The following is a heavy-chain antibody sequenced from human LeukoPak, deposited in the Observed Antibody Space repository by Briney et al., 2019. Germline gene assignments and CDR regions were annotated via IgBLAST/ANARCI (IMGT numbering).Heavy chain of an antibody. CDR2: ISAHNGNT. CDR3: ARAGGSSSSLYHYYYYYMDV. CDR1: GYTFTSYG. D-gene: IGHD6-6*01. Sequence: ASVKVSCKASGYTFTSYGISWVRQAPGQGLEWMGWISAHNGNTNYAQKLQGRVTMTTDTSTSTAHMELRSLRSEDTAVYYCARAGGSSSSLYHYYYYYMDVWGKGTTVTVSS. V-gene: IGHV1-18*01. J-gene: IGHJ6*03.